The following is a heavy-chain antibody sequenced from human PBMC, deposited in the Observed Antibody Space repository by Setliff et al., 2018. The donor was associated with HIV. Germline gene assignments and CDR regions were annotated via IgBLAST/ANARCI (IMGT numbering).Heavy chain of an antibody. J-gene: IGHJ4*02. CDR2: INPYSGGT. V-gene: IGHV1-2*02. D-gene: IGHD1-26*01. CDR1: GYMFIGYY. CDR3: ARGPTVGAADY. Sequence: ASVKVSCKASGYMFIGYYIHWVRQAPGQGLEWMGWINPYSGGTNYAQKFQGSVTMTRDTSITTAYMELSRLIPDDTAVYYCARGPTVGAADYWGQGTLVTVSS.